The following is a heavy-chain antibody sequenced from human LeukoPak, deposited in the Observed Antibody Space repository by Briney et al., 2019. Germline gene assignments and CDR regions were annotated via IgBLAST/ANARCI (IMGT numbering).Heavy chain of an antibody. V-gene: IGHV4-39*07. CDR1: GYSISSSSYY. Sequence: SETLSLTCTVSGYSISSSSYYWGWIRQPPGKGLEWIGSIYYSGSTYYNPSLKSRVTISVDTSKNQFSLKLSSVTAADTAVYYCARDADNKNSGYDDYWGQGTLVTVSS. CDR3: ARDADNKNSGYDDY. J-gene: IGHJ4*02. CDR2: IYYSGST. D-gene: IGHD5-12*01.